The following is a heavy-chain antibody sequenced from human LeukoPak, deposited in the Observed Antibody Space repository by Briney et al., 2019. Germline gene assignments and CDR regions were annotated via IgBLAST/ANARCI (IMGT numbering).Heavy chain of an antibody. V-gene: IGHV3-53*01. Sequence: PGGSLRLSCAASGFTVSSNYMSWVRQAPGKGLEWVSVIYSGGSTYYADSVKGRFTISRDNSKNTLYLQMNSLRAEDTAVYYCARRRAPYYYDSSGYYGGWAFDIWGQGTMVTVSS. CDR1: GFTVSSNY. CDR3: ARRRAPYYYDSSGYYGGWAFDI. J-gene: IGHJ3*02. D-gene: IGHD3-22*01. CDR2: IYSGGST.